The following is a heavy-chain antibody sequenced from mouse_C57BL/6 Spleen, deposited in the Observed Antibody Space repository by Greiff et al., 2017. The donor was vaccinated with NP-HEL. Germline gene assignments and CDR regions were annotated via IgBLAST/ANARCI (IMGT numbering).Heavy chain of an antibody. Sequence: QVQLQQSGPELVKPGASVKISCKASGYAFSSSWMNWVKQRPGKGLEWIGRIYPGDGDTNYNGKFKGKATLTADKSSSTAYMQLSSLTSEDSAVYFCARGDFAYYSNYEKAMDYWGQGTSVTVSS. CDR1: GYAFSSSW. V-gene: IGHV1-82*01. J-gene: IGHJ4*01. CDR3: ARGDFAYYSNYEKAMDY. CDR2: IYPGDGDT. D-gene: IGHD2-5*01.